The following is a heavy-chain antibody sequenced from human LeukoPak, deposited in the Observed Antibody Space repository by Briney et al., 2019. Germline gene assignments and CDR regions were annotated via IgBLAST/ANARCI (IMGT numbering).Heavy chain of an antibody. J-gene: IGHJ5*02. CDR1: GDSISSYY. Sequence: SETLSLTCTVSGDSISSYYWNWIRKPPGKGLEWIGYVYYSGSTNYNPSLKSRVPISLDTSKNQFSLKLSSVTAADTAVYYCARGARIRRIAPLEGFDPWGQGTLVTVSS. CDR3: ARGARIRRIAPLEGFDP. V-gene: IGHV4-59*01. CDR2: VYYSGST. D-gene: IGHD6-13*01.